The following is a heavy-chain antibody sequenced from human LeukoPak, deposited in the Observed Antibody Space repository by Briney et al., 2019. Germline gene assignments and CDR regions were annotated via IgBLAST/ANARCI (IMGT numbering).Heavy chain of an antibody. V-gene: IGHV1-2*02. D-gene: IGHD2-8*01. CDR2: INPNSGGT. J-gene: IGHJ3*02. CDR3: ARTYCTNGVCYGIAFDI. CDR1: GYTFTGYY. Sequence: ASVKVSCKASGYTFTGYYMHWVRQAPGQGLEWMGWINPNSGGTNYAQKFQGRVTMTRGTSISTAYMELSRLRSDDTAVYYCARTYCTNGVCYGIAFDIWGQGTMVTVSS.